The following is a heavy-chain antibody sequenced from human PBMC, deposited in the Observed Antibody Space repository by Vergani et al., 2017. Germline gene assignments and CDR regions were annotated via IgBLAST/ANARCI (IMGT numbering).Heavy chain of an antibody. CDR2: IYYSGTT. V-gene: IGHV4-31*03. CDR3: ARVGADCSTVSCRSLRFGP. D-gene: IGHD2-15*01. CDR1: GGSISSGGYY. Sequence: QVQLQESGPGLVKPSQTLSLTCTVSGGSISSGGYYWSWIRQHPGKGLEWIGYIYYSGTTYYNPSVKSRVTISVDRSRKQFSLTLTSVTAADTAVYYCARVGADCSTVSCRSLRFGPWGQGILVTVSS. J-gene: IGHJ5*02.